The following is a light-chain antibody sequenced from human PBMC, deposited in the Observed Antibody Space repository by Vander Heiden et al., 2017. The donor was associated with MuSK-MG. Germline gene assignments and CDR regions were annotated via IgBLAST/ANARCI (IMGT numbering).Light chain of an antibody. CDR1: SSDVGGSNY. J-gene: IGLJ3*02. CDR3: CSYAGNYIWV. Sequence: QSALTQPRSVSGSPGPAATIPCPGTSSDVGGSNYVPWYQHHPGKAPKLMIYDVARRPSGVPDRFSGSKSGNTASLTISGLQAEDEADYSFCSYAGNYIWVFGGGTKLTVL. V-gene: IGLV2-11*02. CDR2: DVA.